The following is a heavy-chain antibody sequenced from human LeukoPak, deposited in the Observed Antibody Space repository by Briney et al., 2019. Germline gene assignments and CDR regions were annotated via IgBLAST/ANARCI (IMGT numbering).Heavy chain of an antibody. Sequence: GGSLRLSCAASGFTFSSYAMSWVRQAPGKRLEWVSVISGSGGSTNYADSVNGRFTISRDNSENMLHLQMSSLRAEDTAVYYCATLSDAIAAAGTRNYWGQGTLVTVSS. V-gene: IGHV3-23*01. CDR2: ISGSGGST. CDR3: ATLSDAIAAAGTRNY. D-gene: IGHD6-13*01. J-gene: IGHJ4*02. CDR1: GFTFSSYA.